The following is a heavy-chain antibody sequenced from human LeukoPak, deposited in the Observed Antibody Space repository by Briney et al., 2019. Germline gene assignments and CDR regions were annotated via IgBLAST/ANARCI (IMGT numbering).Heavy chain of an antibody. J-gene: IGHJ3*02. CDR1: GYSFTSYW. CDR3: ARLSNNRAITMVRGVSADAFDI. CDR2: IYPGDSDT. D-gene: IGHD3-10*01. V-gene: IGHV5-51*01. Sequence: GESLKISCKGSGYSFTSYWIGWVRQMPGKGMEWMGIIYPGDSDTRYSPSFQGQITNSADKYISTAYLQWSSLKASDTAMYYCARLSNNRAITMVRGVSADAFDIWGQGTMVTVSS.